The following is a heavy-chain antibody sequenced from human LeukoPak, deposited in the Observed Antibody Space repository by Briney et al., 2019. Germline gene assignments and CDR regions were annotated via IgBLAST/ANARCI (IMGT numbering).Heavy chain of an antibody. CDR1: GFTFSSYW. CDR3: ARGHVGWHYYFDY. J-gene: IGHJ4*02. V-gene: IGHV3-74*01. Sequence: GGSLRLSCAASGFTFSSYWMHWVRQAPGKGLVWVSRINSDGSSTSYVDSVKGRFTISRDNAKNTLYLQMNSLRAEDTAVYYCARGHVGWHYYFDYWGQGTLVTVSS. CDR2: INSDGSST. D-gene: IGHD6-19*01.